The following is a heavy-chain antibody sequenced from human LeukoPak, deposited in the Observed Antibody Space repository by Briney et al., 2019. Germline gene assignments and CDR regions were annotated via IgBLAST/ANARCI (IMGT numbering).Heavy chain of an antibody. CDR2: INHSGST. CDR1: GGSFSGYY. Sequence: SETLSLTCAVYGGSFSGYYWSWIRQPPGKGLGWIGEINHSGSTNYNPSLKSRVTISVDTSKNQFSLKLSSVTAADTAVYYCASTGYCSSTSCYHIDYWGQGTLVTVSS. V-gene: IGHV4-34*01. J-gene: IGHJ4*02. D-gene: IGHD2-2*01. CDR3: ASTGYCSSTSCYHIDY.